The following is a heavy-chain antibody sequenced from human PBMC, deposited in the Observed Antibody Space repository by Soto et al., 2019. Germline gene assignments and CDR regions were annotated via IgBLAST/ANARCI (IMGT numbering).Heavy chain of an antibody. CDR1: GGTFSSYA. D-gene: IGHD3-3*01. CDR2: IIPIFGTA. CDR3: ARSDYYDFWSGPNYYGMDV. J-gene: IGHJ6*02. Sequence: ASVKVSCKASGGTFSSYAISWVRQAPGQGLEWMGGIIPIFGTANYAQKFQGRVTITADKSTSTAYMELSSLRSEDTAVYYCARSDYYDFWSGPNYYGMDVWGQGTTVTVSS. V-gene: IGHV1-69*06.